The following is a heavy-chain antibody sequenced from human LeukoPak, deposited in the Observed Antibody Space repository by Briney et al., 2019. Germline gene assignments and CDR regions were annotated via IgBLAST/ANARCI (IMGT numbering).Heavy chain of an antibody. Sequence: VASVKVSCKASGYTFTSYDINWVRQATGQGLEWMGWMNPNSGNTGYAQKFQGRVTITRNTSISTAYMELSSLRSEDTAVYYCARSGSYRGYAFDIWGQGTMVTVSS. D-gene: IGHD1-26*01. CDR1: GYTFTSYD. V-gene: IGHV1-8*03. CDR3: ARSGSYRGYAFDI. CDR2: MNPNSGNT. J-gene: IGHJ3*02.